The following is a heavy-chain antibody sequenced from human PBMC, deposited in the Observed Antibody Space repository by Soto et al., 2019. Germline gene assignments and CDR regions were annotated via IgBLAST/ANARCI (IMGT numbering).Heavy chain of an antibody. Sequence: EVQVVESGGGLVQPGGSLRLSCSASGFTFRSDSMNWVRQAPGKGLEWVSYISSSGGTMFYADSVKGRFTISRDNAKNSLYLQMNSLRAEDTAVYYCARDCSTTRCYKNWGQRTLVTVSS. CDR1: GFTFRSDS. D-gene: IGHD2-2*01. CDR3: ARDCSTTRCYKN. J-gene: IGHJ4*02. CDR2: ISSSGGTM. V-gene: IGHV3-48*01.